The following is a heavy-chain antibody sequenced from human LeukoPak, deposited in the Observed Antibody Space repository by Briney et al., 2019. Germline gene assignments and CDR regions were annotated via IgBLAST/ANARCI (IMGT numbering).Heavy chain of an antibody. D-gene: IGHD6-6*01. CDR1: GYSFTSYG. V-gene: IGHV5-51*01. Sequence: GESLKISCKGSGYSFTSYGIGWVRQMPGKGLEWMGIIYPGDSDTRYSPSFQGQVTISADKSISTAYLQWSSLEASDTAMYYCARGWRSSENWFDPWGQGTLVTVSS. CDR2: IYPGDSDT. CDR3: ARGWRSSENWFDP. J-gene: IGHJ5*02.